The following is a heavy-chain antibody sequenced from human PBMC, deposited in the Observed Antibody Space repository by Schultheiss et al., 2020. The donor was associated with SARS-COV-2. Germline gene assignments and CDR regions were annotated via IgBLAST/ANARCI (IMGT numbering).Heavy chain of an antibody. CDR2: ISGIGGTT. CDR3: GGDKGNCGSGTCYSYGLVDH. Sequence: GESLKISCAASGFTFNSFAMSWVRQAPGKGLEWVSAISGIGGTTYYADSVKGRFTISRDNAKNSLYLQMNSLRAEDTAVYYCGGDKGNCGSGTCYSYGLVDHWGQGTLVTVSS. CDR1: GFTFNSFA. D-gene: IGHD2-15*01. V-gene: IGHV3-23*01. J-gene: IGHJ5*02.